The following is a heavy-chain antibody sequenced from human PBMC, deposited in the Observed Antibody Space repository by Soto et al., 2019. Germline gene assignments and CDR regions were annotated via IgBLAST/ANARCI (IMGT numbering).Heavy chain of an antibody. Sequence: QVQLVESGGGVVQPGRSLRLSCAASGFTFSSYAMHWVRQAPGKGLEWVAAISYDGSNKYYADSVKGRFTISRDNSKNTLYLQMNSLRAEDTAVYYCARERGITIFGVVTGGYYGMDVWGQGTTVTVSS. CDR3: ARERGITIFGVVTGGYYGMDV. CDR2: ISYDGSNK. V-gene: IGHV3-30-3*01. D-gene: IGHD3-3*01. CDR1: GFTFSSYA. J-gene: IGHJ6*02.